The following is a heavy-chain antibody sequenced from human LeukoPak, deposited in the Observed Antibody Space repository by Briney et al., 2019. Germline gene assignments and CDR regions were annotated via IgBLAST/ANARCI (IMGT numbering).Heavy chain of an antibody. J-gene: IGHJ3*02. CDR3: ARDGVKLRFLERLKDHDAFDI. V-gene: IGHV4-38-2*02. Sequence: SETLSLTCTVSGYSISSGYYWGWVRPPPGKGLEWVGSIHHSVSTYYHPSLKRRVTISVDTSKNQFSLKLSSVTAADTAVYYCARDGVKLRFLERLKDHDAFDIWGQGTMVTVSS. CDR1: GYSISSGYY. CDR2: IHHSVST. D-gene: IGHD3-3*01.